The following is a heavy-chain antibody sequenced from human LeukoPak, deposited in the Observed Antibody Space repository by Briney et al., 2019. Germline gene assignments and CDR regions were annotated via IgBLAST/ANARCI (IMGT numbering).Heavy chain of an antibody. CDR2: VYTSGST. V-gene: IGHV4-4*07. CDR1: GGSISGYY. D-gene: IGHD3-16*01. J-gene: IGHJ5*02. Sequence: PSETLSLTCTVSGGSISGYYWSWIRQPAGKGLEWIGRVYTSGSTNYNPSLKSRVTMSIDTSKNQFSLNLSSVTAADTAVYYCAKSPSGRGGYNWFDPWGQGPWSPSPQ. CDR3: AKSPSGRGGYNWFDP.